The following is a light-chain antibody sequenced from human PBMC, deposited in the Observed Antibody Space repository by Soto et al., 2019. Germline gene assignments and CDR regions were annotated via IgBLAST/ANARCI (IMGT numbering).Light chain of an antibody. CDR2: DVS. J-gene: IGLJ1*01. Sequence: QSALTQPRSVSGSPGQSVTISCTGTSSDVGGYNYVSWYQQYPGKAPKLMIHDVSKRPSGVPDRFSGSKSGNTASLTISGLQAEDEADYYCYSYAGSYTFYVFGTGTKLTVL. CDR3: YSYAGSYTFYV. V-gene: IGLV2-11*01. CDR1: SSDVGGYNY.